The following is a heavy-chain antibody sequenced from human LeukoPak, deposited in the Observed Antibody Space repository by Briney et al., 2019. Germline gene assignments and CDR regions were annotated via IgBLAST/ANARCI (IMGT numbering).Heavy chain of an antibody. Sequence: PSETLSLTCTVSTGSISSTAYYWAWIRQPPGKGLEWIGSIYYNGATYYNPSLKSRVIISSDASKNQFSLKLTSVTAADTAAYYCARGPNTAGNYRAFDLWGQGTKVTVSS. CDR2: IYYNGAT. CDR1: TGSISSTAYY. CDR3: ARGPNTAGNYRAFDL. D-gene: IGHD4-11*01. J-gene: IGHJ3*01. V-gene: IGHV4-39*07.